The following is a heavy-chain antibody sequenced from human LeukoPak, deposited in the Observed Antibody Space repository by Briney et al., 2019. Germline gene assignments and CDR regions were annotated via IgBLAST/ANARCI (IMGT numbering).Heavy chain of an antibody. V-gene: IGHV3-7*01. Sequence: PGGSLRLSCAASGFTFRNYWMTWVRQAPGKGLEWVANMNSDGSETYYVDSVRGRFTISRDNAKNSLFLQMTSLRAEDTAVYYCARGGNAYSEGGYRGQGTLVIVSS. CDR2: MNSDGSET. CDR3: ARGGNAYSEGGY. CDR1: GFTFRNYW. J-gene: IGHJ4*02. D-gene: IGHD3-16*01.